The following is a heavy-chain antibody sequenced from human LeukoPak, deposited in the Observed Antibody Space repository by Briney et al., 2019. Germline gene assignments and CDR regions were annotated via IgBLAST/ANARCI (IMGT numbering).Heavy chain of an antibody. CDR1: GGSISNYY. J-gene: IGHJ4*02. D-gene: IGHD2-15*01. CDR3: ARGSPAPKCSGGSCYFNYYYDSVRYYFDY. V-gene: IGHV4-4*07. CDR2: IYSSGST. Sequence: SAALSLPCTVSGGSISNYYWSWIRQPAGKGLEWIGRIYSSGSTYYKPSLQSRVTMSVDTSKNQFSLKLSSVTAADTAVYYCARGSPAPKCSGGSCYFNYYYDSVRYYFDYWGQGTLVTVSS.